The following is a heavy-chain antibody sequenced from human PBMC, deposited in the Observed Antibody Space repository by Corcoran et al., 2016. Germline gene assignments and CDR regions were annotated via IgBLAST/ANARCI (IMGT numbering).Heavy chain of an antibody. CDR2: IRSKAYGGTT. J-gene: IGHJ6*02. Sequence: EVQLVESGGGLVQPGRSLRLSCTASGFTFGDYAMSWFRQAPGSGLEWVGFIRSKAYGGTTEYAASVKGRFTILRDDSNRIAYLQMNSMKTEDTAVYYCTSGNQQLEYYYYGMDVWGQGTAVTVS. CDR3: TSGNQQLEYYYYGMDV. D-gene: IGHD6-13*01. CDR1: GFTFGDYA. V-gene: IGHV3-49*03.